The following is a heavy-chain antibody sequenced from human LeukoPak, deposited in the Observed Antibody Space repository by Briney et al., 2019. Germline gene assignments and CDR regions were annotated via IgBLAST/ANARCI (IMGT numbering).Heavy chain of an antibody. CDR1: GGSISSYY. J-gene: IGHJ4*02. D-gene: IGHD3-10*01. CDR2: IYTSGST. Sequence: KPSETLSLTCTASGGSISSYYWSWIRQPAGKGLEWIGRIYTSGSTNYNPSLKSRVTMSVDTSKNQFSLKLSSVTAADTAVYYCARDRLLWFGEPSAFDYWGQGTLVTVSS. V-gene: IGHV4-4*07. CDR3: ARDRLLWFGEPSAFDY.